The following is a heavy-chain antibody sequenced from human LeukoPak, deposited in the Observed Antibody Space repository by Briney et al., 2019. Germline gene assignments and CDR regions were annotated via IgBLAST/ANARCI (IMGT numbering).Heavy chain of an antibody. CDR3: ARDLPGDWGLSD. Sequence: PGGSLRLSCAASGFTVSSNYMNWVRQAPGKGLEWVSVIYSGGSTYYADSVKGRFTISRDDSQNTLYLQMNSLRAEDTALYYCARDLPGDWGLSDWGQGTLVTVSS. CDR1: GFTVSSNY. J-gene: IGHJ4*02. D-gene: IGHD7-27*01. CDR2: IYSGGST. V-gene: IGHV3-66*01.